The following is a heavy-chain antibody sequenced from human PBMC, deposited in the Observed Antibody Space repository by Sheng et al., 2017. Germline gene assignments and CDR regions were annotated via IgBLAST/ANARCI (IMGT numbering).Heavy chain of an antibody. Sequence: QVQLVQSGAEVKKPGSSVKVSCKASGGTFSSYAISWVRQAPGQGLEWMGGIIPILGIANYAQKFQGRVTITADKSTSTAYMELSSLRSEDTAVYYCATEYGSGSFQNYYYYYMDVWGKGTTVTVSS. CDR3: ATEYGSGSFQNYYYYYMDV. CDR1: GGTFSSYA. D-gene: IGHD3-10*01. V-gene: IGHV1-69*04. CDR2: IIPILGIA. J-gene: IGHJ6*03.